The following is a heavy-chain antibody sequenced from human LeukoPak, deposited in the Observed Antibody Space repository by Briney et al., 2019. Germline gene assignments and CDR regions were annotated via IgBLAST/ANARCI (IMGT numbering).Heavy chain of an antibody. CDR1: GGSISSYY. CDR3: ARDRYSRAANWFDP. Sequence: SETLSLTCTVSGGSISSYYWSWIRQPPGKGLEWIGYIYYSGSTNYNPSLKSRVTISVDTSKNQFSLKLSSVTAADTAVYYCARDRYSRAANWFDPWGQGTLVTVSS. CDR2: IYYSGST. J-gene: IGHJ5*02. V-gene: IGHV4-59*01. D-gene: IGHD2-15*01.